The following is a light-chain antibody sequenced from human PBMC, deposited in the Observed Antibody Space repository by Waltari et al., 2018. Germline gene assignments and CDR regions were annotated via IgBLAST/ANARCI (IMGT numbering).Light chain of an antibody. CDR3: QHYNEWPQYT. CDR1: QSVGDN. CDR2: GAS. V-gene: IGKV3-15*01. Sequence: EIVLTQSPATLSVSQGGTATLSCRASQSVGDNLAWYQQKHGQAPRLLIYGASSRPTDIPDRFSGSGSGTEFTLTISTLHSEDFAVYFCQHYNEWPQYTFAQGTKVEIK. J-gene: IGKJ2*01.